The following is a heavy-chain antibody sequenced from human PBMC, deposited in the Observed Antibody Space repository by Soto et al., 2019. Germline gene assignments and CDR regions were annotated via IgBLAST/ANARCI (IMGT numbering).Heavy chain of an antibody. J-gene: IGHJ6*02. CDR1: GYTFTGYY. CDR3: ARGGYYDSSGYYYYYYGMDV. D-gene: IGHD3-22*01. Sequence: ASVKVSCKASGYTFTGYYMHWVRQAPGQGLEWMGWINHNSGGTNYAQKFQGWVTMTRDTSISTAYMELSMLRSDDTAVYYCARGGYYDSSGYYYYYYGMDVWGQGTTVTVSS. CDR2: INHNSGGT. V-gene: IGHV1-2*04.